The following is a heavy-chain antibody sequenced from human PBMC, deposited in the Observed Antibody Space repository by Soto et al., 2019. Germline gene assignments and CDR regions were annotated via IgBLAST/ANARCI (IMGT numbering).Heavy chain of an antibody. V-gene: IGHV1-18*01. CDR2: ISAYNGNT. CDR1: GYTFTSYG. D-gene: IGHD3-3*01. J-gene: IGHJ3*02. Sequence: GASVKVSCKASGYTFTSYGISWVRQAPGQGLEWMGWISAYNGNTNYAQKLQGRVTMTTDTSTSTAYVELRSLRSDDTAVYYCARVVLYYDLQDAFEIWGQGTMVTVSS. CDR3: ARVVLYYDLQDAFEI.